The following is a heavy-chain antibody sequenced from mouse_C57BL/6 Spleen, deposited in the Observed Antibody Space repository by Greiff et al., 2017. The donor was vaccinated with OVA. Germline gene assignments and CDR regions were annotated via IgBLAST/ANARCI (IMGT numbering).Heavy chain of an antibody. CDR2: ISYDGSN. J-gene: IGHJ4*01. CDR3: ANYDYDGAMDY. D-gene: IGHD2-4*01. Sequence: DVQLQESGPGLVKPSPSLSLTCSVTGYSFTSGYFWYLLRLFPGNILEWMGYISYDGSNYYNPSLKNRISITRDTSKNQFFLKLNSVTTEDTATYYCANYDYDGAMDYWGQGTSVTVSS. CDR1: GYSFTSGYF. V-gene: IGHV3-6*01.